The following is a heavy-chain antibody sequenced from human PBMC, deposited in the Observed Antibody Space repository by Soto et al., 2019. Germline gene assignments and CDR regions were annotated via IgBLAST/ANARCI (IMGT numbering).Heavy chain of an antibody. CDR2: MSSDGTNK. V-gene: IGHV3-30-3*01. CDR1: GFSFNSYA. CDR3: ARETPHERYFHYYYGMDV. Sequence: GGSLRLSCKASGFSFNSYAMHWVRQAPGKGLERVAVMSSDGTNKDYTDSVKGRFTISRDNSKNTFFLRMNSPRAQDTAVYYCARETPHERYFHYYYGMDVWGQGTTVTVSS. J-gene: IGHJ6*02. D-gene: IGHD1-1*01.